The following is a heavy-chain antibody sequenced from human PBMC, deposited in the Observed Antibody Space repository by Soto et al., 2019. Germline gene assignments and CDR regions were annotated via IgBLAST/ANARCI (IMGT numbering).Heavy chain of an antibody. CDR2: IYHSGST. J-gene: IGHJ4*02. D-gene: IGHD3-9*01. V-gene: IGHV4-4*02. Sequence: SEILSLPYAISGTSISTRNWWSCDRQPPGTGLEWIGEIYHSGSTNYNPSLKSRVTISVDKSKNQFSLKLSSVTAADTAVYYCARSNILTGYKWYWGQGTLVTVSS. CDR3: ARSNILTGYKWY. CDR1: GTSISTRNW.